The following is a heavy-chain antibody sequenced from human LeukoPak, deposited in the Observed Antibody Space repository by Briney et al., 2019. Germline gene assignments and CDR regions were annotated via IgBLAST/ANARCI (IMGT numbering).Heavy chain of an antibody. CDR3: ARFDSSGYYYFDY. J-gene: IGHJ4*02. CDR1: GYSMSSSNW. Sequence: SDTLSLTCAVSGYSMSSSNWWGWMRQPPGKGLEWIGYIHYSGSTNYNPSLKSRVTMSVDTSKNQFSLKLSSVTALDTAVYYCARFDSSGYYYFDYWGQGTLVTVSS. V-gene: IGHV4-28*06. D-gene: IGHD3-22*01. CDR2: IHYSGST.